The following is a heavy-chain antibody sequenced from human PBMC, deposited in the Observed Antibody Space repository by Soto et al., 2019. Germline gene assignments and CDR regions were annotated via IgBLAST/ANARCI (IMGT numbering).Heavy chain of an antibody. CDR3: ARDLIGYCSSTSCYGPDRRYGMDV. J-gene: IGHJ6*02. CDR2: IYYSGST. CDR1: GGSISSYY. Sequence: QVQLQESGPGLVKPSETLSLTCTVSGGSISSYYWSWIRQPPGKGLEWIGYIYYSGSTNYNPSLKSRVTISVDTSKNQFSLKLSSVTAADTAVYYCARDLIGYCSSTSCYGPDRRYGMDVWGQGTTVTVSS. D-gene: IGHD2-2*03. V-gene: IGHV4-59*01.